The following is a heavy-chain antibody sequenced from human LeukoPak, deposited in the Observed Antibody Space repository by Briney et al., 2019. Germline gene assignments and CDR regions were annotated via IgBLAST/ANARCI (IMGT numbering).Heavy chain of an antibody. J-gene: IGHJ3*02. D-gene: IGHD3-10*01. CDR3: ATDLGSGRRNDAFDI. CDR2: IKSKVDGGTI. V-gene: IGHV3-15*06. Sequence: SWVRQAPGKGLEWVGRIKSKVDGGTIHYAAPVKGRFTVSRDDSKNTFYLQMNSLKTEDTAVYYCATDLGSGRRNDAFDIWGQGTMVTVSS.